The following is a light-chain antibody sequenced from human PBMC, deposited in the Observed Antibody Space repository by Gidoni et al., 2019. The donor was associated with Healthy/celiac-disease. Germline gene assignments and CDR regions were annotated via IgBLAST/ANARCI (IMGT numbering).Light chain of an antibody. CDR3: QQYNNWPWT. Sequence: EIVMTQSPATLSVSPGERATLSCRASQSVSSNLACYQQIPGQAPRLLIYGASIRATGIPARFSGSGSWTEFTLTISSLQSEDFAVYYCQQYNNWPWTFGQGTKVEIK. CDR1: QSVSSN. CDR2: GAS. J-gene: IGKJ1*01. V-gene: IGKV3-15*01.